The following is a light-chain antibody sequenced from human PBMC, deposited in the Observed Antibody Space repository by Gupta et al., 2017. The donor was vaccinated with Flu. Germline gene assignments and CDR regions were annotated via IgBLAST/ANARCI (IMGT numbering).Light chain of an antibody. V-gene: IGLV3-10*01. J-gene: IGLJ3*02. CDR1: ALPKKY. CDR2: EDT. CDR3: YSTDSSGDHRV. Sequence: GQTARFTCSGDALPKKYAYWYQQKSGQAPVLFIYEDTKRPSGIPEKFSGSSSGTMATLTISGAQVEDEGDYYCYSTDSSGDHRVFGGGTKLTVL.